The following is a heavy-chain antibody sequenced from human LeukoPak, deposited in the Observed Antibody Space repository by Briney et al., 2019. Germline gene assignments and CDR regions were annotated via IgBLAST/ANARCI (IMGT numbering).Heavy chain of an antibody. J-gene: IGHJ3*02. V-gene: IGHV3-30*02. Sequence: GGSLRLSCAASGFTFSSYGMHWVRQAPGKGLEWVAVIWFDGSNKYYADSVKGRFTISRDNSKNTLYLQMNSLRAEDTAVYYCARGVIIMDAFDIWGQGTMVTVSS. CDR1: GFTFSSYG. CDR2: IWFDGSNK. D-gene: IGHD3-10*01. CDR3: ARGVIIMDAFDI.